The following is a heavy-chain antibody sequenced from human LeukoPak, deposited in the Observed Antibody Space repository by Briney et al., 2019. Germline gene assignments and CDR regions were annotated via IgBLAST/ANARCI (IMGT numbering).Heavy chain of an antibody. J-gene: IGHJ6*03. D-gene: IGHD3-10*02. V-gene: IGHV4-4*07. CDR1: GVSISSYY. CDR3: ARDLFAYMDV. CDR2: IYTSGST. Sequence: PSETLSLTCTVSGVSISSYYWSWIRQPAGKGLEWIGRIYTSGSTNYNPSLKSRVTISEDTSKNQFSLKLSSVTAADTAVYYCARDLFAYMDVWGKGTTVTISS.